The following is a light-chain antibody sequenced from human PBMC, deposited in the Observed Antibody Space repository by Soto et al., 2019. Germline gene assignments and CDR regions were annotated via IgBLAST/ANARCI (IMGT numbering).Light chain of an antibody. Sequence: QSVLTQPPSVSGAPGQRVTISCTGSSANIGAGYDVHWYQQLPGTAPKLLIYGNSNRPSGVPDRFSGSKSGTSASLSITGHQAEDEAGYYCSSYTSASSLHFFGTRNKLTVL. CDR1: SANIGAGYD. V-gene: IGLV1-40*01. J-gene: IGLJ1*01. CDR3: SSYTSASSLHF. CDR2: GNS.